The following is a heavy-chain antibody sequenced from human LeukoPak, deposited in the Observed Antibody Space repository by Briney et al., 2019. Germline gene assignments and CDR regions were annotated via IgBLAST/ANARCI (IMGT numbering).Heavy chain of an antibody. J-gene: IGHJ4*02. V-gene: IGHV5-10-1*01. D-gene: IGHD7-27*01. CDR3: ARQTGDKGIDY. CDR2: IDPSDSYT. Sequence: GESLRISCKGSGYSFTSHWITWVRQMPGKGLEWMGRIDPSDSYTNYSPSFQGHVTISADKSISTAYLQWSSLRASDTAIYYCARQTGDKGIDYWGQGTLVTVSS. CDR1: GYSFTSHW.